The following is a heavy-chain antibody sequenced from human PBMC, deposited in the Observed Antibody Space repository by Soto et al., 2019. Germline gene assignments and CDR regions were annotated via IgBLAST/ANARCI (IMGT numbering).Heavy chain of an antibody. CDR2: INHSGST. Sequence: SETLSLTCAVYGGSFSGYYWSWIRPPPGKGLEWIGEINHSGSTNYNPSLKSRVTISVDTSKNQFSLKLSSVTAADTAVYYCARSGICSGGSCYYYYMDVWGKGTTVTVSS. J-gene: IGHJ6*03. V-gene: IGHV4-34*01. CDR1: GGSFSGYY. D-gene: IGHD2-15*01. CDR3: ARSGICSGGSCYYYYMDV.